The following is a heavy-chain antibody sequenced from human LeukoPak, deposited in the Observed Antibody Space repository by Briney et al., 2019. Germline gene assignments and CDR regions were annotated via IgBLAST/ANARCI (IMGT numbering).Heavy chain of an antibody. V-gene: IGHV3-53*04. CDR2: IYMGGTT. CDR3: ARVGDEVAYTRGYLDH. Sequence: GGSLRLSCAASGFTVSSHDMSWVRQAPGKGLEWVSVIYMGGTTYYADSVKGRFTISRHSSKNTLYLQMNSLRAEDTAVYYCARVGDEVAYTRGYLDHWGQGTLVTVSS. CDR1: GFTVSSHD. J-gene: IGHJ4*02. D-gene: IGHD5-12*01.